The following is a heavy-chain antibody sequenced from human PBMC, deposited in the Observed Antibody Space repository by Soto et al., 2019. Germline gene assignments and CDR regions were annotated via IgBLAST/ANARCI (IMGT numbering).Heavy chain of an antibody. CDR3: SLTGRGGP. CDR2: VNPKSGDT. D-gene: IGHD1-1*01. J-gene: IGHJ5*02. V-gene: IGHV1-2*02. CDR1: GYTFTGRF. Sequence: GASVKVSCKASGYTFTGRFMHWVRQARGQGLEWLGWVNPKSGDTTYAPKFKDRVSLTRDTSTDTAFLDLRDIKEDDTAIYYCSLTGRGGPWGQGTPVTVSS.